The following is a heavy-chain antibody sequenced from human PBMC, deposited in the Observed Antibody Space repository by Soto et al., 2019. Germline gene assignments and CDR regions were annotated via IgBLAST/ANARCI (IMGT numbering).Heavy chain of an antibody. CDR2: MSPNSGNT. CDR3: ARGVNAGVDY. CDR1: GYTFTSYD. Sequence: ASVKVSCKASGYTFTSYDINWVRQATGQGLEWMGWMSPNSGNTGYAQKFQGRVTMTRNTSTSTAYMELSSLTSEDTAVYYCARGVNAGVDYWGQGTLVTVPQ. D-gene: IGHD1-26*01. V-gene: IGHV1-8*01. J-gene: IGHJ4*02.